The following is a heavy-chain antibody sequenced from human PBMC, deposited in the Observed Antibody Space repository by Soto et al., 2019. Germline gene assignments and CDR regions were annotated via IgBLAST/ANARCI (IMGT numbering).Heavy chain of an antibody. V-gene: IGHV1-69*01. Sequence: QVQLVQSGAEVKKPGSSVKVSCKASGGTFSSYAISWVRQAPGQGLEWMGGIIPIFGTANYAQKFQGRVTITADESTRTASMELSSLRSEDTAVYYCARDPYSSSSKYYYYYGMDVWGQGTTVTVSS. CDR1: GGTFSSYA. D-gene: IGHD6-6*01. CDR2: IIPIFGTA. CDR3: ARDPYSSSSKYYYYYGMDV. J-gene: IGHJ6*02.